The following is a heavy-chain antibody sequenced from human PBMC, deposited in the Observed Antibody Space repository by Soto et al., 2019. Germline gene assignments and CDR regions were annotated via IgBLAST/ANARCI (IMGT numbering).Heavy chain of an antibody. V-gene: IGHV3-30*03. CDR2: VSHDGRNT. CDR3: ARTNYYYDSPGSFDI. CDR1: GFTFSDYA. D-gene: IGHD3-22*01. J-gene: IGHJ3*02. Sequence: PGGSLRLSCAASGFTFSDYAMHWVRQAPGKGLERVAVVSHDGRNTHYADSVKGRFTISRDSSKNTVSLEMTSLRAEDTAVYYCARTNYYYDSPGSFDIWGQGTMVTVSS.